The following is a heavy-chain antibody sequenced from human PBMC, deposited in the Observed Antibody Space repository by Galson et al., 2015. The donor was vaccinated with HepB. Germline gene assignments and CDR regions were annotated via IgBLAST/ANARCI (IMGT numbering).Heavy chain of an antibody. CDR3: VRVADSDYGDHSHFDS. D-gene: IGHD4-17*01. J-gene: IGHJ4*02. CDR1: GFTFSDYY. V-gene: IGHV3-11*06. Sequence: SLRLSCAASGFTFSDYYMTWIRQAPGKGLEWLAYISSNTIYTNYADSVKGRFTISRDNIKNSMYLQMNSPRAEDTAVYYCVRVADSDYGDHSHFDSWGLGTLVTVSS. CDR2: ISSNTIYT.